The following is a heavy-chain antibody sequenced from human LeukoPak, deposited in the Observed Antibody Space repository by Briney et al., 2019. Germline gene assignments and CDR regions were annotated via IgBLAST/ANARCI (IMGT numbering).Heavy chain of an antibody. V-gene: IGHV4-38-2*02. Sequence: PSETLSLTCTVSGYSISSGYYWSWIRQPPGKGLEWIGEINHSGSTNYNPSLKSRVTISVDTSKNQFSLKLSSVTAADTAVYYCARGTSSGSTYYYYYMDVWGKGTTVTVSS. CDR3: ARGTSSGSTYYYYYMDV. CDR2: INHSGST. D-gene: IGHD3-10*01. J-gene: IGHJ6*03. CDR1: GYSISSGYY.